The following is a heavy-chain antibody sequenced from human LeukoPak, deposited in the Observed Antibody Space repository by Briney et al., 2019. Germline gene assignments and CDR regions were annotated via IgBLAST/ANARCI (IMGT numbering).Heavy chain of an antibody. D-gene: IGHD1-20*01. V-gene: IGHV5-51*01. CDR3: ASQILTGTFDY. Sequence: GEPLKISCKGSGYSFTSSWIGWVRQMPGKGLELMGIIYPGDSDTRYSPSFQGQVTISADKSITTAYLQWSSLKASDTAMYYCASQILTGTFDYWGQGALVTVSS. J-gene: IGHJ4*02. CDR1: GYSFTSSW. CDR2: IYPGDSDT.